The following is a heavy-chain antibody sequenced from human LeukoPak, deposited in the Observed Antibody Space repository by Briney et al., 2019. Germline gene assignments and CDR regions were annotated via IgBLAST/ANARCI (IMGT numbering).Heavy chain of an antibody. CDR3: ARDRYVEGFDY. D-gene: IGHD3-16*02. Sequence: GGSLRLSCAASGFAFSSYSMNWVRQAPGKGLEWVSSISSSSSYIYYADSVKGRFTISRDNAKNSLYLQMNSLRAEDTAVYYCARDRYVEGFDYWGQGTLVTVSS. CDR2: ISSSSSYI. CDR1: GFAFSSYS. J-gene: IGHJ4*02. V-gene: IGHV3-21*01.